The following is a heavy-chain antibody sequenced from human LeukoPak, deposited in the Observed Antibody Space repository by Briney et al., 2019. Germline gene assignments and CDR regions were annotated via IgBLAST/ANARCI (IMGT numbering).Heavy chain of an antibody. CDR3: AKHSTGVEC. J-gene: IGHJ2*01. CDR2: INHNGNVN. D-gene: IGHD3-10*01. V-gene: IGHV3-7*03. CDR1: GFTFSSYW. Sequence: GVLRLSCAASGFTFSSYWMNWARQAPGKGLEWVASINHNGNVNYYVDSVKGRFTISRDNSKNTLYLQMNSLRAEDTAVYYCAKHSTGVECWGRGTLVTVSS.